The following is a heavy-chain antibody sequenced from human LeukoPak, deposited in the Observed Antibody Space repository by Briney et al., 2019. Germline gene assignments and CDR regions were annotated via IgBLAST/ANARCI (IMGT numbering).Heavy chain of an antibody. V-gene: IGHV1-8*01. CDR1: GYTLTYYD. D-gene: IGHD1-26*01. CDR3: ARVRGSYYHYGMDV. J-gene: IGHJ6*02. CDR2: MNPNSGDT. Sequence: ASVKVSCKASGYTLTYYDINWVRQATGQGLEWMGWMNPNSGDTGYAQKFQGRATMTRNTSISTVYMELSSLRSEDTAVYYCARVRGSYYHYGMDVWGQGTPVTVSS.